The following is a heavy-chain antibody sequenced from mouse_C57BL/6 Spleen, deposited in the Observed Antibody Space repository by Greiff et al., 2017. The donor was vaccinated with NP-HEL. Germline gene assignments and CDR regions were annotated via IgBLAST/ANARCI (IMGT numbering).Heavy chain of an antibody. CDR2: ITHSGET. CDR3: AGDRSGYAMDS. V-gene: IGHV12-3*01. CDR1: GFPITSGYY. J-gene: IGHJ4*01. D-gene: IGHD1-3*01. Sequence: VQLQESGPGLVKPSQSLFLTCAITGFPITSGYYWIWIRQAPGKPREWMGYITHSGETFYNPSLQSPISITRETSKNQFFLQLNSVTTEDTAMYYCAGDRSGYAMDSWGQGTSVTVSS.